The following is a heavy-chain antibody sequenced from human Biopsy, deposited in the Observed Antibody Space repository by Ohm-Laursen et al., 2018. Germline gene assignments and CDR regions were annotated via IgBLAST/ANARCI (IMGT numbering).Heavy chain of an antibody. CDR3: ARDFNYDGGGSFNFDY. Sequence: ASVKVSCNASGYTFTNYNVNWVRQATGQGLEWMGWMNPNSGNTGYAQKFQGRVTMTRNTPISTAYMELSSLTSVDTAVYYCARDFNYDGGGSFNFDYWGQGTLVTVSS. D-gene: IGHD3-22*01. J-gene: IGHJ4*02. CDR1: GYTFTNYN. CDR2: MNPNSGNT. V-gene: IGHV1-8*01.